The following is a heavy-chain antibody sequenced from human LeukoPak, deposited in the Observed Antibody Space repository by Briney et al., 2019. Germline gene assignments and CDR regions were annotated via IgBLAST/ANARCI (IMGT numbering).Heavy chain of an antibody. V-gene: IGHV3-23*01. CDR2: ICGSGGST. Sequence: GGSLRLSCAASGFTFSSYAMSWGRQAPGEGLEWVSAICGSGGSTYYADSVKGRFTISRDNSKNTLYLQMNSLRAEDTAVYYCAKDFATVTSPEGIFDYWGQGTLVTVSS. J-gene: IGHJ4*02. D-gene: IGHD4-17*01. CDR3: AKDFATVTSPEGIFDY. CDR1: GFTFSSYA.